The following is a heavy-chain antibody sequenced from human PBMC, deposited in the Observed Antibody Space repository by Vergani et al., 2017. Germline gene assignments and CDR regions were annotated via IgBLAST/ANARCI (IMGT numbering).Heavy chain of an antibody. CDR3: ATPKTGGGSYFDY. V-gene: IGHV1-2*02. CDR2: INPNSGGT. J-gene: IGHJ4*02. Sequence: QVQLVQSGAEVKKPGASVKVSCKASGYTFTGYYMHWVRQAPGQGLEWMGWINPNSGGTNYAQKFQVRVTMTRDTSISTAYMELSRLGSGDTAVYYCATPKTGGGSYFDYWGQGTLVTVSS. CDR1: GYTFTGYY. D-gene: IGHD7-27*01.